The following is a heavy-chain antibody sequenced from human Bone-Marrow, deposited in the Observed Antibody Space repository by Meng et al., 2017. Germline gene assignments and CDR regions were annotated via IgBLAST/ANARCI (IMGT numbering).Heavy chain of an antibody. CDR2: INSDGSST. J-gene: IGHJ4*02. CDR1: GFTFSSYW. Sequence: GESLKISCAASGFTFSSYWMHWVRQAPEKGLVWVSRINSDGSSTSYADSVKGRFTISRDNAKNTLYLQMNSLRAEDTAVYYCARDKWADFPPSPFDYWGQGTLVTVSS. D-gene: IGHD1-26*01. V-gene: IGHV3-74*01. CDR3: ARDKWADFPPSPFDY.